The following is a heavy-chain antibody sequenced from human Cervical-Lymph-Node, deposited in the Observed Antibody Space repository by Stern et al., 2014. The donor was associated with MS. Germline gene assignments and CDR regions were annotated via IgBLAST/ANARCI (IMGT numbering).Heavy chain of an antibody. V-gene: IGHV3-30*03. D-gene: IGHD3-10*01. J-gene: IGHJ1*01. CDR2: VSYDESKK. Sequence: QVQLVQSGGGVVQPGRSLRLSCVASEFTFSIYGMYWVRQAPGKGLEWVAVVSYDESKKYYADSVKGRFTISRDNSKKQLYLQMNSLRTEDTAMYYCATAPMYFYTSGSYDFWGQGTLVTVSS. CDR3: ATAPMYFYTSGSYDF. CDR1: EFTFSIYG.